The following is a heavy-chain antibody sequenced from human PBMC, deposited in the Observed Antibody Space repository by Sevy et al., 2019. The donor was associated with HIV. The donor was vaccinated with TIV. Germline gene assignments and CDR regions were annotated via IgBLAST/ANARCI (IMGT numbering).Heavy chain of an antibody. Sequence: LSLTCAASGFTFSNYAMHWVRQTPGKGLEWLAVISYDVINKYYADSVKGRFTISRDNSKNTLYLQMNSLTTEDTAVYYCARLPPTRAFDIWGQGTLVTVSS. J-gene: IGHJ3*02. CDR2: ISYDVINK. CDR3: ARLPPTRAFDI. CDR1: GFTFSNYA. D-gene: IGHD1-1*01. V-gene: IGHV3-30*04.